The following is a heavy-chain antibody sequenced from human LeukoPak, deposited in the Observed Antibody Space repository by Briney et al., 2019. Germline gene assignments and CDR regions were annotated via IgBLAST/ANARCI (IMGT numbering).Heavy chain of an antibody. D-gene: IGHD3-22*01. Sequence: SETLSLTCTVSGGSISSYYWSWIRQPPGKGLEWIGYIYYSGSTNYNPSLKSRVTISVDTSKNQFSLKLSSVTAADTAVYYCARGGYYYDSSGYYPFDYWGQGTRVTVSS. CDR1: GGSISSYY. V-gene: IGHV4-59*01. CDR2: IYYSGST. CDR3: ARGGYYYDSSGYYPFDY. J-gene: IGHJ4*02.